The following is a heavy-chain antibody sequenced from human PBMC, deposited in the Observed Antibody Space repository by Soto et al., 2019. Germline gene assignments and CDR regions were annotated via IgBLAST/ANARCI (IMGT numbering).Heavy chain of an antibody. CDR1: GFTFDDYA. Sequence: GGSLRLSCAASGFTFDDYAMHWVRQAPGKGLEWVSGISWNSGSIGYADSVKGRFTISRDNAKNSLYLQMNSLRAEDTALYYCAKDISHQLLFNRYFDYWGQGTLVTVSS. J-gene: IGHJ4*02. D-gene: IGHD2-2*01. CDR3: AKDISHQLLFNRYFDY. CDR2: ISWNSGSI. V-gene: IGHV3-9*01.